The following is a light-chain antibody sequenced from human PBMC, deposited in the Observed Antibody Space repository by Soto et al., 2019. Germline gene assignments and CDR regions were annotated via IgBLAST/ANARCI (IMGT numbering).Light chain of an antibody. J-gene: IGLJ1*01. CDR2: DVS. CDR3: TSYATGSAYD. V-gene: IGLV2-18*02. Sequence: QSVLTQPPSVSGSPGQSVTISCTGTSSDVGGYNRVSWYQQPPGKAPKLLIYDVSNRPSGGSTRFAGSKSGNTASLTISGLQAEDEADYYCTSYATGSAYDFGPGTKLTVL. CDR1: SSDVGGYNR.